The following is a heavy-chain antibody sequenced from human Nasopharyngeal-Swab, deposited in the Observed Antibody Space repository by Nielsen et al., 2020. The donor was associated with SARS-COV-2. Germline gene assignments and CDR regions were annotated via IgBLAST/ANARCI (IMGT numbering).Heavy chain of an antibody. D-gene: IGHD2-21*02. V-gene: IGHV3-7*04. J-gene: IGHJ3*02. CDR1: GFPFRNYY. CDR3: ARESVVTGMDDATDI. CDR2: TKQGGSEQ. Sequence: GESLKISCAASGFPFRNYYMTWVRQPPGKGLEWVANTKQGGSEQFYVDSVKGRFTISRDDAKNSVYLQMNSLRAEDTAVYYCARESVVTGMDDATDIWGQGTMVTVSS.